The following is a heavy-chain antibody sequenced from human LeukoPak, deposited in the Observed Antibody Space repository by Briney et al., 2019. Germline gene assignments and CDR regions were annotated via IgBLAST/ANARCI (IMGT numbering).Heavy chain of an antibody. J-gene: IGHJ3*02. CDR2: ISYDGSNK. Sequence: GGSLRLSCAASGFTFSSYGMHWVRQAPGKGLEWVAVISYDGSNKYYADSVKGQFTISRDNSKNTLDLQMNSLRPEDTAVFYCARGGYHYDSRGGAFDIWGRGTVVTVSS. CDR1: GFTFSSYG. D-gene: IGHD3-22*01. CDR3: ARGGYHYDSRGGAFDI. V-gene: IGHV3-30*03.